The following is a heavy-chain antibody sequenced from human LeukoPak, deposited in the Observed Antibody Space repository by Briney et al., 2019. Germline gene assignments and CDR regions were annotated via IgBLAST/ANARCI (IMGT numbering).Heavy chain of an antibody. V-gene: IGHV4-38-2*01. D-gene: IGHD1-20*01. J-gene: IGHJ4*02. CDR3: ARAGWIITSGIDY. CDR2: IYHIGST. CDR1: GYSISRGYY. Sequence: SDTLSLTCGVSGYSISRGYYWAWIRQPPGKGLEWIGTIYHIGSTYYNPSLESRVTISVDTSKNEFSLNLHPVTAADTAVYYCARAGWIITSGIDYWGQGALVTVSS.